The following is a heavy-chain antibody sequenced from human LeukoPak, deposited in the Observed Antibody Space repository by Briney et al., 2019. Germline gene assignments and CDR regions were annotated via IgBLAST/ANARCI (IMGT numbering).Heavy chain of an antibody. J-gene: IGHJ6*03. CDR1: GYTFTSYY. Sequence: ASVKVSCKASGYTFTSYYMHWVRQAPGQGLEWMGIINPSGGSTSYAQKFQGRVTMTRDTSTSTVYMELSSLRSEDTAVYYCARNRYHTANHYYYMDVWGKGTTVTVSS. D-gene: IGHD3-3*01. V-gene: IGHV1-46*01. CDR2: INPSGGST. CDR3: ARNRYHTANHYYYMDV.